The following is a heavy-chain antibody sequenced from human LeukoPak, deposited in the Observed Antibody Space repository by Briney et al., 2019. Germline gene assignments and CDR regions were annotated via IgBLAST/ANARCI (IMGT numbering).Heavy chain of an antibody. CDR3: ATLGYGAFDI. V-gene: IGHV3-30*03. Sequence: GRSLRLSCAASGFTFSSYCIHCVSQAPGKGMEWVAVISYDGSNQYYADSVKGRFTISRDNSKNTLYLQMNSLRAEDTAVYYCATLGYGAFDIWGQGTMVTVSS. J-gene: IGHJ3*02. D-gene: IGHD2-8*01. CDR2: ISYDGSNQ. CDR1: GFTFSSYC.